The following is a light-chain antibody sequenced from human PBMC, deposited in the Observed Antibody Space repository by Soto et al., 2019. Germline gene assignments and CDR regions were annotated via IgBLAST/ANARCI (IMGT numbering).Light chain of an antibody. CDR3: QTGGTRIQV. V-gene: IGLV4-69*01. CDR1: RGHDNYA. J-gene: IGLJ3*02. Sequence: QVVLTQSPSASASLGASVKLTCNLSRGHDNYAIAWHQQQPQKGPRSLMKVNSDGSHSQGDGLPDRFSGSRPGAERYLTTSILHSEDEADYYCQTGGTRIQVFGGGTKVTVL. CDR2: VNSDGSH.